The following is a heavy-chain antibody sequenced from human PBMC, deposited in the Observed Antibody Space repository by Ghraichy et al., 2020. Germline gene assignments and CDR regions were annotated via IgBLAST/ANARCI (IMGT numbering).Heavy chain of an antibody. D-gene: IGHD2-15*01. Sequence: GGSLRLSCAASGFTFSSYWMSWVRQAPGKGLEWVANIKQDGSEKYYVDSVKGRFTISRDNAKNSLYLQMNSLRAEDTAVYYCARDHCSGGSCYSDYYYYYGMDVWGQGTTVTVSS. J-gene: IGHJ6*02. V-gene: IGHV3-7*01. CDR1: GFTFSSYW. CDR3: ARDHCSGGSCYSDYYYYYGMDV. CDR2: IKQDGSEK.